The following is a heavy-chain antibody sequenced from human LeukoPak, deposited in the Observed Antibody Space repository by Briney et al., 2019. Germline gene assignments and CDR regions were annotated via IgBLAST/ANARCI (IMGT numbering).Heavy chain of an antibody. CDR3: ARHTKYSSSSRVFDY. Sequence: RGESLRISCKGSGYSFTNYWIGWVRQMPGKGLEWMGIIYPGDSDTRYGPSFQGQVTITADKSISTAYLQWSSLKASDTAKYYCARHTKYSSSSRVFDYWGQGTLVTVSS. D-gene: IGHD6-6*01. CDR1: GYSFTNYW. J-gene: IGHJ4*02. V-gene: IGHV5-51*01. CDR2: IYPGDSDT.